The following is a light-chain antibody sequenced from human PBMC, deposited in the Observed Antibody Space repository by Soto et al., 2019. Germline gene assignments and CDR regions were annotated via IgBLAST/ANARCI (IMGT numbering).Light chain of an antibody. Sequence: EIVLTQSPATLSLSPGERATLSCRASQSVSRSYLAWYQLKPGQAPRLLIYGASSRATGIPDRFSGSGSGTDFTLTISRLDPEDFAVYYCQQYGSSPLTFGGGTKVDI. J-gene: IGKJ4*01. CDR3: QQYGSSPLT. V-gene: IGKV3-20*01. CDR1: QSVSRSY. CDR2: GAS.